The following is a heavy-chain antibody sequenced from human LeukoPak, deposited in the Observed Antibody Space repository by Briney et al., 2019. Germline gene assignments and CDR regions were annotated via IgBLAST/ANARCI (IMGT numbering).Heavy chain of an antibody. Sequence: SETLSLTCAVYGGSLSGYYWSWIRQPPGKGLEWIGEIHHSGSANYNASLKSRVTISVDTSKNQFSLRLSSVTAADTAVYYCARSGRYFETQWGQGTLVTVSS. J-gene: IGHJ4*02. D-gene: IGHD3-9*01. CDR2: IHHSGSA. CDR3: ARSGRYFETQ. V-gene: IGHV4-34*01. CDR1: GGSLSGYY.